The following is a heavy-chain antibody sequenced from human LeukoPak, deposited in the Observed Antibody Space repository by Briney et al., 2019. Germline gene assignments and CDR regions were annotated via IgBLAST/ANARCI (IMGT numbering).Heavy chain of an antibody. CDR3: ARDGITMVRGVNSYYFDY. CDR2: IYTSGST. D-gene: IGHD3-10*01. Sequence: SETLSLTCTVSGGSLSGYYWSWIRQPAGKGLEWIGRIYTSGSTNYNPSLKSRVTMSVDTSKNQFSLKLSSVTAADTAVYYCARDGITMVRGVNSYYFDYWGQGTLVTVSS. V-gene: IGHV4-4*07. CDR1: GGSLSGYY. J-gene: IGHJ4*02.